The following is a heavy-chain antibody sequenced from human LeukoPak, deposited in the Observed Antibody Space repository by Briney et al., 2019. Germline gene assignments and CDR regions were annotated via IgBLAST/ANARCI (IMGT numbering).Heavy chain of an antibody. CDR2: IYSGGST. J-gene: IGHJ4*02. Sequence: PGGSLRLSCAASGFIVSSNYMSWVRQAPGKGLEWVSIIYSGGSTYYADSVKGRFTISSDISKNTLHLQMNSLRAEDTAVYYCARLGYYDALTDILDGFWGQGTLVTVSS. D-gene: IGHD3-9*01. CDR3: ARLGYYDALTDILDGF. V-gene: IGHV3-53*01. CDR1: GFIVSSNY.